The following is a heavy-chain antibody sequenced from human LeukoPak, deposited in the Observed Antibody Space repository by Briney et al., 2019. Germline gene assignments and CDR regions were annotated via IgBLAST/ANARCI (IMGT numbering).Heavy chain of an antibody. D-gene: IGHD5-24*01. Sequence: SETLSLTCTVSGGSISSGSYYWSWIRQPAGKGLEWIGRIYTSGSTNYNPSLKSRVTISVDTSKNQFSLKLSSVTAADTAVYYCARTSRWLQFGTSFDYWGQGTLVTVSS. CDR2: IYTSGST. CDR3: ARTSRWLQFGTSFDY. V-gene: IGHV4-61*02. CDR1: GGSISSGSYY. J-gene: IGHJ4*02.